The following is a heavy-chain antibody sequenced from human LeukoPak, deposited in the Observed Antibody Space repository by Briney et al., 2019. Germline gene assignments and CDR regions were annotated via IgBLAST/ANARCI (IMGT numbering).Heavy chain of an antibody. J-gene: IGHJ3*02. V-gene: IGHV3-23*01. CDR2: ISGSGGGT. D-gene: IGHD6-19*01. Sequence: GGSLRLSCAASGFTFSSYAMSWVRRAPERGLEWVSAISGSGGGTYYADSVKGRFTISRDNSKNTLYLQMNSLRAEDTAIYYCAKPQWLTNDAFDIWGLGTVVTVSS. CDR1: GFTFSSYA. CDR3: AKPQWLTNDAFDI.